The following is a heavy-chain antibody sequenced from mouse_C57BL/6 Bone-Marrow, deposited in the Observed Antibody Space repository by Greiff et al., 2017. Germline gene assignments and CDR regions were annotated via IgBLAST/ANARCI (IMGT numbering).Heavy chain of an antibody. CDR3: AREGTGAMDY. CDR1: GFTFSSYA. J-gene: IGHJ4*01. Sequence: EVKLEESGGGLVKPGGSLKLSCAASGFTFSSYAMSWVRQTPEKRLEWVATISDGGSYTYYPDNVKGRFTISRDNAKNNLYLQMSHLKSEDTAMYYCAREGTGAMDYWGQGTSVTVSS. V-gene: IGHV5-4*03. D-gene: IGHD4-1*01. CDR2: ISDGGSYT.